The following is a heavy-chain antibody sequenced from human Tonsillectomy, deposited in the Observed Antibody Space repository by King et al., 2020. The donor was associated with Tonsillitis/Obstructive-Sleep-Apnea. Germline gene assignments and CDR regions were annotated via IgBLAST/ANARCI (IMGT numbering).Heavy chain of an antibody. CDR2: ICWNSGSI. V-gene: IGHV3-9*01. Sequence: VQLVESGGGLVPPGRSLRLSCAASGFTFDDYAMHWVRQAPGRGLEWVSGICWNSGSIVYADSVKGRFTLSRDNAKNSLYLQMNSLRAEDTALYYCAKDRTVGPGYYIDVWGKGTMVTVSS. CDR3: AKDRTVGPGYYIDV. CDR1: GFTFDDYA. D-gene: IGHD4-11*01. J-gene: IGHJ6*03.